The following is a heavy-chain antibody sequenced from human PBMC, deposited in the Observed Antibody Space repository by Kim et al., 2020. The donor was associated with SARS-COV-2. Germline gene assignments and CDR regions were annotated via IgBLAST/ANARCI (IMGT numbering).Heavy chain of an antibody. CDR2: ISSSSSYI. CDR1: GFTFSSYS. CDR3: ARDLRSGKGMDV. V-gene: IGHV3-21*01. Sequence: GGSLRLSWAASGFTFSSYSMNWVRQAPGKGLEWVSSISSSSSYIYYADSVKGRFTISRDNAKNSLYLQMNSLRAEDTAVYYCARDLRSGKGMDVWGQGTTVTVSS. D-gene: IGHD3-10*01. J-gene: IGHJ6*02.